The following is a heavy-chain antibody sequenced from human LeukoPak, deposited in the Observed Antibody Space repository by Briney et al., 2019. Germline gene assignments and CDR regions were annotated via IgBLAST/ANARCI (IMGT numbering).Heavy chain of an antibody. CDR1: GFTFRTYS. CDR3: SGYSYGTFDY. Sequence: GGSLRLSCAASGFTFRTYSMNWVRQAPGKGLEWVSVIYSGGSTYYADSVKGRFTISRDNSKNTLYLQMNSLRAEDTAVYYCSGYSYGTFDYWGQGTLVTVSS. D-gene: IGHD5-18*01. J-gene: IGHJ4*02. V-gene: IGHV3-66*01. CDR2: IYSGGST.